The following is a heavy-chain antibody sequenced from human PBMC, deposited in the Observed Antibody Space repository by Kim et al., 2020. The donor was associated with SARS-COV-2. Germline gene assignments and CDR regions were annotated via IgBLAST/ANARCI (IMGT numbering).Heavy chain of an antibody. Sequence: GGSLRLSCSASGFIFRNSYMNWVRQAPGKGLEWISFIDTGSRKTLYADSVTGRFTISRDDAKNSLYLQMTSLRDEDTAVYYCATKGPRGDLDSWGQGTLVPVSS. D-gene: IGHD2-21*02. J-gene: IGHJ4*02. CDR1: GFIFRNSY. CDR3: ATKGPRGDLDS. V-gene: IGHV3-48*02. CDR2: IDTGSRKT.